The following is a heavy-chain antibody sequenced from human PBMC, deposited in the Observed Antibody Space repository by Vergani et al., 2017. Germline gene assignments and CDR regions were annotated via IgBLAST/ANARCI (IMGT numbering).Heavy chain of an antibody. CDR3: ATPQTVTTGGMEV. V-gene: IGHV1-69-2*01. Sequence: EVQLVQSGAEVKKPGATMQISCTVSGYTFTDHYMPWAKQAPGTGLEWMGLVDPEDGETIYAEKFKGRVTIAADTSTDTAHLELSSLRSEDTAVYYCATPQTVTTGGMEVWGQGTTVIVSS. CDR2: VDPEDGET. J-gene: IGHJ6*02. D-gene: IGHD4-17*01. CDR1: GYTFTDHY.